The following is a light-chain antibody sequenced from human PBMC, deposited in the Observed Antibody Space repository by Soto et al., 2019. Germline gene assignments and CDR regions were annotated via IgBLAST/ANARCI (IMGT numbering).Light chain of an antibody. CDR1: SSNIGAGYD. Sequence: QSVLTQPPSVSGAPGQRVTISCTGSSSNIGAGYDVHWFQQLPGTAPKLLIYGNSNRPSGVPDRFFGSKSGTSASLAITGLQAEDEAYYYCQSYDSSLSGVVFGGGTKLTVL. CDR3: QSYDSSLSGVV. J-gene: IGLJ2*01. V-gene: IGLV1-40*01. CDR2: GNS.